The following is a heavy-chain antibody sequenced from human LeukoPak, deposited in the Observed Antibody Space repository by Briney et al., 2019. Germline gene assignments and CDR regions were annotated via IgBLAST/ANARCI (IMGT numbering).Heavy chain of an antibody. D-gene: IGHD3-22*01. V-gene: IGHV4-59*06. Sequence: SETLSLTCTVSGGSISSYYWSWIRQHPGKGLEWIGYIYYSGSTYYNPSLKSRVTISVDTSKNQFSLKLSSVTAADTAVYYCARDQGNYYDSSGTYYMDVWGKGTTVTVSS. CDR2: IYYSGST. J-gene: IGHJ6*03. CDR1: GGSISSYY. CDR3: ARDQGNYYDSSGTYYMDV.